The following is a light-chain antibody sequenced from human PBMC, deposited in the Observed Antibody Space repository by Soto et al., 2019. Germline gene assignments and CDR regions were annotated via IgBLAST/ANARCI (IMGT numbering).Light chain of an antibody. CDR3: QQVYGFPHT. J-gene: IGKJ2*01. CDR2: GAS. V-gene: IGKV1-39*01. Sequence: DIQMTQSPSSLSASVGDRVTITCRTSQTINNYLNLYRQKPGKVPEVLIYGASSLQRGVSSRFTGSASGTYFTLTISSLQREDSATYYCQQVYGFPHTFGQGTKVEV. CDR1: QTINNY.